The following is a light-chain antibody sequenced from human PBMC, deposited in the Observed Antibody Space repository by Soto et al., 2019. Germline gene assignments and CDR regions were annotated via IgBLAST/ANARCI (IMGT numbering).Light chain of an antibody. CDR3: QQRSNWITLR. CDR2: GAS. J-gene: IGKJ5*01. CDR1: QSVSSN. Sequence: EIEVSVAPPTLLLTTFDIVTLSFRTSQSVSSNLAWYQQKPGQAPRLLIYGASTRATGIQARFSGSGSGTEFTLTISSLQSEDFAIYYFQQRSNWITLRFCQVGRLEIK. V-gene: IGKV3-15*01.